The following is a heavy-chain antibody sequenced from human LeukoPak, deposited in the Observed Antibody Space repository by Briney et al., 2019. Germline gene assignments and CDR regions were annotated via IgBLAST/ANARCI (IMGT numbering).Heavy chain of an antibody. Sequence: SETLSLTCAVYGGSFSGYYWSWIRQPPGKGLEWIGEIHHSGSTNYNPSLKSQVTISVDTSKNQFSLKLSSVTAADTAVYYCARVEIREIVVVITSYYYYYMDVWGKGTTVTVSS. V-gene: IGHV4-34*01. CDR3: ARVEIREIVVVITSYYYYYMDV. J-gene: IGHJ6*03. CDR1: GGSFSGYY. D-gene: IGHD3-22*01. CDR2: IHHSGST.